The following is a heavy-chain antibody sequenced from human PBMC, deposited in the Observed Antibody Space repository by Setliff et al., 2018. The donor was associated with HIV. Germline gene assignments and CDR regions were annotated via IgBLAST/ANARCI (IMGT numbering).Heavy chain of an antibody. Sequence: PSETLSLTCTVSGGSISSYYWSWIRQPPGKGLEWIGYIYTSGSTNYNPSLKSRATISVDTSKNQFSLKLSSVTAADTAVYYCARGLSFYDPGGFDYWGQGTLVTVSS. CDR2: IYTSGST. J-gene: IGHJ4*02. CDR3: ARGLSFYDPGGFDY. CDR1: GGSISSYY. V-gene: IGHV4-4*09. D-gene: IGHD3-22*01.